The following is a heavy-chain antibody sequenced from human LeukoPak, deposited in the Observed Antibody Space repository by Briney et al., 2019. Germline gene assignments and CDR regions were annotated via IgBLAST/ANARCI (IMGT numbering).Heavy chain of an antibody. V-gene: IGHV3-33*01. CDR3: ARENRFGGVIGRTNYFDY. J-gene: IGHJ4*02. Sequence: GGSLRPSCAASGFTFSSYGVHWVRQAPGKGLEWVAVIWYDGSNKYYADSVKGRFTISRDNSKNTLYLQMNSLRAEDTAVYYCARENRFGGVIGRTNYFDYWGQGTLVTVSS. CDR2: IWYDGSNK. CDR1: GFTFSSYG. D-gene: IGHD3-16*02.